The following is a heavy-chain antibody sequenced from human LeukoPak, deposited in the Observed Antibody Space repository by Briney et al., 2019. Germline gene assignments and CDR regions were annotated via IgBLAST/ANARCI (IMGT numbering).Heavy chain of an antibody. V-gene: IGHV3-30*02. Sequence: GGSLRLSCAASGFTFSNYGMHWVRQAPGKGLEWVAFIGYDGSNKYCADSVKGRITISRDNAKNTLYLQMNSLRTEDTAVYYCAKGYSGYESSLDYWGQGTLVTVSS. J-gene: IGHJ4*02. CDR2: IGYDGSNK. CDR1: GFTFSNYG. CDR3: AKGYSGYESSLDY. D-gene: IGHD5-12*01.